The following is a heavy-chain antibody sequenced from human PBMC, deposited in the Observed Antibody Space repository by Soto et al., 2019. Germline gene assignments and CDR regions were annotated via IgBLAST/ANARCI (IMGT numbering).Heavy chain of an antibody. V-gene: IGHV1-2*02. CDR1: GYTFTGYY. CDR3: ARGGGLNYYYYGAV. Sequence: QVQLVQSGAEVKKPGASVKVSCKASGYTFTGYYMHWMRQAPGQGLEWMGWINPNSGETDYGQNFQGRVTMTRDMSISTAYMELSRLKSKDTAVDYCARGGGLNYYYYGAVWGKGTTVTVSS. J-gene: IGHJ6*03. CDR2: INPNSGET.